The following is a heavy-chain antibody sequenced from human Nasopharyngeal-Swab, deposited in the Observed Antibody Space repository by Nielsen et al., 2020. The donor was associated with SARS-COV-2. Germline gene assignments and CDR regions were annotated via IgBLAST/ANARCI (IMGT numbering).Heavy chain of an antibody. D-gene: IGHD6-19*01. CDR2: IYYSGST. CDR3: ARDLNPNSSGWLPYYSYGLDV. Sequence: WIRQPPGKGLEWIGYIYYSGSTNYYPSLKSRVTISVDTSTNQFSLKLSSVTAADTAVYYCARDLNPNSSGWLPYYSYGLDVWGQGTTVTVSS. V-gene: IGHV4-59*01. J-gene: IGHJ6*02.